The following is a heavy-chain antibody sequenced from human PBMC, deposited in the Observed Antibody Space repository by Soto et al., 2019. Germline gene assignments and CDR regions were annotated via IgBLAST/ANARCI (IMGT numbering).Heavy chain of an antibody. CDR3: ARRARPDFYYMDV. CDR1: GFTLGGYA. V-gene: IGHV3-64*01. J-gene: IGHJ6*03. CDR2: ISSNGVGT. D-gene: IGHD6-6*01. Sequence: EVQLAESGGGLAQPGGSLRLSCAASGFTLGGYAMDWVRQAPGKGLEYVSGISSNGVGTYYANSVQGRFTISRDNSKNTVYLQMGSLRPEDMAVYYCARRARPDFYYMDVGGKGTTVTVSS.